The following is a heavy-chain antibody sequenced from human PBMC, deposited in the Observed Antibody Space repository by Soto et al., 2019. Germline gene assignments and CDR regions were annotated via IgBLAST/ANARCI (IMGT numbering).Heavy chain of an antibody. CDR3: ARDCGTAVTTHYLDF. V-gene: IGHV1-18*01. CDR1: GYNFNACG. Sequence: GPGVKKPGASVKVSCKASGYNFNACGISWVRQAPGQGLEWMGWISSHTGNTNDAQNLQGRVTMTTDTSTTTVYMELRSLTSDATAVYYCARDCGTAVTTHYLDFWGQGSLVTVSS. CDR2: ISSHTGNT. D-gene: IGHD4-17*01. J-gene: IGHJ4*02.